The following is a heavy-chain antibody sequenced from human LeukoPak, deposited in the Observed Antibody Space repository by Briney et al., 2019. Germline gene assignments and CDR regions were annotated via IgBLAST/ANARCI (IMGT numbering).Heavy chain of an antibody. CDR3: ARGSEEYSSSWYNYYYYYMDV. CDR1: GGTFISYA. Sequence: ASVKVSFKASGGTFISYAISGVRQAPGQGLEWMGWIIPIFGTANFAHKFHGRVTITTDESTSTVYMELSSLRSEDTAVYYCARGSEEYSSSWYNYYYYYMDVWGKGTTVTVSS. J-gene: IGHJ6*03. D-gene: IGHD6-13*01. CDR2: IIPIFGTA. V-gene: IGHV1-69*05.